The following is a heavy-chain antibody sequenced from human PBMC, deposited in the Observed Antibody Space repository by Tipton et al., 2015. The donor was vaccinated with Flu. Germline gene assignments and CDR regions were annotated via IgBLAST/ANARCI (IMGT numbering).Heavy chain of an antibody. CDR2: MYSIGTT. V-gene: IGHV3-53*01. CDR1: GFTVSKNY. CDR3: AKDPDGVYGTPGEY. Sequence: QLVQSGGGLVQPGGSLRLSCAASGFTVSKNYMNWVRQAPGKGLEWVSVMYSIGTTYYADSVEGRFTMSRDNSKNTLYLQMNNLRAEDTAVYYCAKDPDGVYGTPGEYWGQGTLVTVSS. D-gene: IGHD5/OR15-5a*01. J-gene: IGHJ4*02.